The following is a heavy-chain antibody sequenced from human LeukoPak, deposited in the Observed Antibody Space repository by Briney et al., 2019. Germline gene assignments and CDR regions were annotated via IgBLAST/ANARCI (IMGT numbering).Heavy chain of an antibody. J-gene: IGHJ4*02. CDR2: IYYSGST. D-gene: IGHD4-17*01. Sequence: SETLSLNCTVSGGSISSGGYYWSWIRQHPGKGLEWIGYIYYSGSTYYNPSLKSRVTISVDTSKNQFSLKLSSVTAADTAVYYCARGAADGDGGYFDYWGQGTLVTVSS. CDR1: GGSISSGGYY. CDR3: ARGAADGDGGYFDY. V-gene: IGHV4-31*03.